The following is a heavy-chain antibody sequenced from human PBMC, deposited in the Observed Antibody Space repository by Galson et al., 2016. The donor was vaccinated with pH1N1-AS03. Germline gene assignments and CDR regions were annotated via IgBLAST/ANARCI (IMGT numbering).Heavy chain of an antibody. CDR2: ISAYSGNT. Sequence: SCKASGYTFTNFGINWVRQAPGQGLEWLGWISAYSGNTDYSQTLQGRVSMTTDPSPRTAHMELTGLTSADTATYYCARDLRSDFGHSCVAGVQVGRYWGQGTLVIVSS. J-gene: IGHJ4*02. V-gene: IGHV1-18*01. CDR3: ARDLRSDFGHSCVAGVQVGRY. CDR1: GYTFTNFG. D-gene: IGHD4/OR15-4a*01.